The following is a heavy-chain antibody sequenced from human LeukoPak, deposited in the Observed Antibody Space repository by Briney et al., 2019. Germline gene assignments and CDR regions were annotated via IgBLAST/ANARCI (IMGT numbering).Heavy chain of an antibody. J-gene: IGHJ4*02. CDR2: IRGSGGTT. D-gene: IGHD5-12*01. V-gene: IGHV3-23*01. CDR1: GFTFSRYA. CDR3: AVEQGDSAYDSVFTYHFDY. Sequence: GGSLRLSCAASGFTFSRYAMSWVRQAPGKGLEWVSAIRGSGGTTKYADSVKGRFTISRDNSRNTLYLQMNSLRAEDTAVYYCAVEQGDSAYDSVFTYHFDYWGQGTLVTVSS.